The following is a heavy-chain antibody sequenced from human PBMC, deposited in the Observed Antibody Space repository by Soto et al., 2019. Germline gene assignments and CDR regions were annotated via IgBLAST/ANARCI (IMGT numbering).Heavy chain of an antibody. Sequence: QVQLVESGGGVVQPGRSLRLSCEASGLTFSSYGMPGVRQAPGKGRGWVAVIWYDGSNKYYADSVKGRFTISRDNSKNTLYLQMNSLRAEDTAVYYCAREHKTLAGYYGMDVWGQGTTVTVSS. CDR2: IWYDGSNK. CDR3: AREHKTLAGYYGMDV. V-gene: IGHV3-33*01. J-gene: IGHJ6*02. D-gene: IGHD6-19*01. CDR1: GLTFSSYG.